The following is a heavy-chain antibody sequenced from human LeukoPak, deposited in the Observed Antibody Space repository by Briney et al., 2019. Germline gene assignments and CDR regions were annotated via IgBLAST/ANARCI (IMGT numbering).Heavy chain of an antibody. V-gene: IGHV3-30-3*01. D-gene: IGHD3-22*01. CDR2: ISYDGSNK. CDR3: ARDFSPYYYDSSGPNFDY. J-gene: IGHJ4*02. Sequence: GGSLRLSCAASGFTFSSYAMHWVRQAPGKGLEWVAVISYDGSNKYYADSVKGRFTISRDNSKNTLYLQMNSLRAEDTAVYYCARDFSPYYYDSSGPNFDYWGQGTLVTVSS. CDR1: GFTFSSYA.